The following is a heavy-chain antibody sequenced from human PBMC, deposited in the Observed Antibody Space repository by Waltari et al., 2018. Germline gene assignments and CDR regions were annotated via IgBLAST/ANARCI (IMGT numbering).Heavy chain of an antibody. V-gene: IGHV1-2*02. J-gene: IGHJ4*02. D-gene: IGHD4-4*01. CDR3: ARAYDYSNYGGGHY. CDR2: INPNNGGT. Sequence: QVQLVQSGAEVKKPGASVKVSCKASGYIFTTYYMHWVRQAPGQGLEWMGWINPNNGGTKYSQKFQGRVTMTRDTSISTASMELSRLISDDTAVYYCARAYDYSNYGGGHYWGQGTLVTVSS. CDR1: GYIFTTYY.